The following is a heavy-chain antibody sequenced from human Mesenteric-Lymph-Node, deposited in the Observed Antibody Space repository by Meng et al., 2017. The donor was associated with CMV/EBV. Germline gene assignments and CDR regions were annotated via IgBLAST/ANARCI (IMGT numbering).Heavy chain of an antibody. Sequence: SVKVSCKASGYTLSDYYMYWLRQAPGQGLEWMGWINPNSGGTHYAQTFQGRVTMTSDTSINTAYMEMRRLTSDDTAVYYCARGGSIGAAAPLLNWVDPWGQGTLVTVSS. CDR3: ARGGSIGAAAPLLNWVDP. V-gene: IGHV1-2*02. J-gene: IGHJ5*02. CDR1: GYTLSDYY. CDR2: INPNSGGT. D-gene: IGHD6-13*01.